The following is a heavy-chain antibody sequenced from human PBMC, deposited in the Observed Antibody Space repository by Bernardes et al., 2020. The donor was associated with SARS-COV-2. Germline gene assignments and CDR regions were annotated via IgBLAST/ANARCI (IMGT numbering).Heavy chain of an antibody. CDR3: ATVVGYSYGGGWFDP. Sequence: CKASGYTFTSYGMSWVRQAPGQGLEWMGWISADNGNTNHAQKFQGRVTMTTDTSTSTAYMELRSLRSDDTAVYYCATVVGYSYGGGWFDPWGQGTLVTVSS. CDR2: ISADNGNT. D-gene: IGHD5-18*01. CDR1: GYTFTSYG. V-gene: IGHV1-18*01. J-gene: IGHJ5*02.